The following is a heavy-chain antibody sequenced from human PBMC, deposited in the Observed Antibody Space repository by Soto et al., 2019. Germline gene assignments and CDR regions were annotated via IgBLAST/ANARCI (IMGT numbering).Heavy chain of an antibody. J-gene: IGHJ4*02. Sequence: GGSLRLSCAASGFTVSSNYMSWVRQAPGKGLEWVSVIYSGGSTYYADSVKGRFTISRDNSKNTLYLQMNSLRAEDTAVYYCARGLQQLVRGFDYWGQGTLVTVSS. CDR3: ARGLQQLVRGFDY. CDR2: IYSGGST. V-gene: IGHV3-53*01. CDR1: GFTVSSNY. D-gene: IGHD6-13*01.